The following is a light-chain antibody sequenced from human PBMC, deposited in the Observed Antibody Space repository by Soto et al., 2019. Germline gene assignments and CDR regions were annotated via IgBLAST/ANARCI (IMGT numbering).Light chain of an antibody. V-gene: IGLV2-8*01. Sequence: QSALTQPPSASGSPGQSVTISCTGTSSDVGGYNYVSWYQQHPGKAPKLMIYEVSKRPSGVPDRCSGSKSGNTASLTVSGLQAEDEYDYYCSSYAGSNNLVFGGGTQLTVL. CDR3: SSYAGSNNLV. J-gene: IGLJ2*01. CDR1: SSDVGGYNY. CDR2: EVS.